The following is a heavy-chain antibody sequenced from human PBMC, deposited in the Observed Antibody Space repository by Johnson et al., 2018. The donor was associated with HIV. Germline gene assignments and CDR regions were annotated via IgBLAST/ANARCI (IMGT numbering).Heavy chain of an antibody. CDR1: GITVSSNY. Sequence: QVQLVESGGGLVQPGGSLRLSCSASGITVSSNYMSWVRQAPGKGLEWVSYISSSGSTIYYADSVKGRFTISRDNAKNSLYLHMNSLRAEDTAVYYCAKSTRGNWGSCFDIWGQGTMVTVSS. J-gene: IGHJ3*02. D-gene: IGHD7-27*01. CDR2: ISSSGSTI. CDR3: AKSTRGNWGSCFDI. V-gene: IGHV3-11*04.